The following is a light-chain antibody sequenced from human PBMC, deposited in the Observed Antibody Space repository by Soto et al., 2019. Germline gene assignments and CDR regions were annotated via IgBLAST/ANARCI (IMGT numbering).Light chain of an antibody. CDR2: GAS. CDR1: QSVSSN. V-gene: IGKV3-15*01. J-gene: IGKJ1*01. Sequence: EIVMTQSPATLSVSPGERATLSCRASQSVSSNLAWYQQKPGQAPRLLIYGASTRATGIPARFSGSGSGTEFTLTISSLQSEDFATYYCQQYNYYSAWTCGQGTKVEIK. CDR3: QQYNYYSAWT.